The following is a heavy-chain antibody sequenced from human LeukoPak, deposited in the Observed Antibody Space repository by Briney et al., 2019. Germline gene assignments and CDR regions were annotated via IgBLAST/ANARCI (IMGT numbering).Heavy chain of an antibody. J-gene: IGHJ5*02. D-gene: IGHD3-3*01. CDR1: GGSISTYS. Sequence: SETLSLTCTVSGGSISTYSWSWIRQPPGKGLEWIGYIYYSGSTNYNPSLKSRVTISVDTSKNQFSLKLSSVTAADTAVYYCAREGYYDFWSGHNWFDPWGQGTLVTVSS. CDR2: IYYSGST. CDR3: AREGYYDFWSGHNWFDP. V-gene: IGHV4-59*01.